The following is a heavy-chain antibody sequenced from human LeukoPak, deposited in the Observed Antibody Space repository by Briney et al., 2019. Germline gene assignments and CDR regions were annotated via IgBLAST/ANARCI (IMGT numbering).Heavy chain of an antibody. Sequence: SETLSLTCTVSGGSISSGGYYWSWIRQHPGTGLEWIGYIYYSGSTYYNPSLKSRVTISVDTSKNQFSLKLSSVTAADTAVYYCARDGGYSSSRYYYGMDVWGQGTTVTVSS. CDR1: GGSISSGGYY. J-gene: IGHJ6*02. CDR2: IYYSGST. V-gene: IGHV4-31*03. CDR3: ARDGGYSSSRYYYGMDV. D-gene: IGHD6-13*01.